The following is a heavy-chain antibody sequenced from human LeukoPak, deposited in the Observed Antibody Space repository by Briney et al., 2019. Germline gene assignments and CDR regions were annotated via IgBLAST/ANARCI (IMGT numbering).Heavy chain of an antibody. D-gene: IGHD6-13*01. J-gene: IGHJ6*03. Sequence: ASVKVSCKASGYTFTSYDINWVRQATGQGLEWMGWMNPDSRNTGYAQKFQGRVTMTRNTSISTAYMEPSSLRSDDTALYYCARGPQYGSSDYYYYMDVWGEGTTVTVSS. CDR1: GYTFTSYD. CDR2: MNPDSRNT. V-gene: IGHV1-8*01. CDR3: ARGPQYGSSDYYYYMDV.